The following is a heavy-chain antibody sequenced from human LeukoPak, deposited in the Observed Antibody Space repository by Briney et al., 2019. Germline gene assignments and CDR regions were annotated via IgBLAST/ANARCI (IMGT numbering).Heavy chain of an antibody. D-gene: IGHD3-10*01. J-gene: IGHJ4*02. CDR2: ISSSSSTI. CDR1: GFTFSTYT. V-gene: IGHV3-48*01. CDR3: ARVLEYGVRGRNYYFDY. Sequence: QPGGSLRLSCAASGFTFSTYTINWVRQAPGKGLELVSYISSSSSTIYYADSVRGRFTISRDNAKNSVYVQMSSLRAEDTAVYYCARVLEYGVRGRNYYFDYWGQGTLVTVSS.